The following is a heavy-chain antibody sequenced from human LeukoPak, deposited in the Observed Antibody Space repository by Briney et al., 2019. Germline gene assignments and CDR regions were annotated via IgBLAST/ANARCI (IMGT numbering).Heavy chain of an antibody. Sequence: RGSLRLSCAASGFTFSNYSMTWVRQAPGKGLEGVSSISGSDTSTYYADSVKGRFTISRDNSKNTLELQMDSLRAEDTAVYYCTKARSASSSSCYNYWGQGILVTVSS. CDR3: TKARSASSSSCYNY. V-gene: IGHV3-23*01. CDR2: ISGSDTST. J-gene: IGHJ4*02. CDR1: GFTFSNYS. D-gene: IGHD2-2*02.